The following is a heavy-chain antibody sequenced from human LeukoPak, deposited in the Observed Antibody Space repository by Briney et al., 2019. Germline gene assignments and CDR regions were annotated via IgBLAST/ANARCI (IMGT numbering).Heavy chain of an antibody. Sequence: PSETLSLTCTVSGGSISSYYWSWIRQPPGKGLEWIGYIYYSGSTNYNPSLKSRVTISVDTSKNQFSLKLSSVTAADTAVYYCARDHPGSGPRRFDYWGQGTLVTVSS. D-gene: IGHD2-15*01. V-gene: IGHV4-59*01. J-gene: IGHJ4*02. CDR3: ARDHPGSGPRRFDY. CDR1: GGSISSYY. CDR2: IYYSGST.